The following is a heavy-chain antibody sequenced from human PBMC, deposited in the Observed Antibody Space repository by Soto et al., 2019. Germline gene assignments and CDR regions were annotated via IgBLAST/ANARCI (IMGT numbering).Heavy chain of an antibody. J-gene: IGHJ2*01. V-gene: IGHV4-30-4*01. CDR1: GGSISSGDYY. CDR2: IYYSGST. Sequence: QVQLQESGPGLVKPSQTLSLTCTVSGGSISSGDYYWSWIRQPPGKGLEWIGYIYYSGSTYYNPSLRSRVTISVDTSKNQVSRKLSSVTAADTAVYYCARIDLRWSGYWYFDLWGRGTLVTVSS. CDR3: ARIDLRWSGYWYFDL. D-gene: IGHD4-17*01.